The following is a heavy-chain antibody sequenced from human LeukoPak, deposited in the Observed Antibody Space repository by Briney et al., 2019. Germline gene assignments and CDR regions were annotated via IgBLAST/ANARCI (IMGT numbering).Heavy chain of an antibody. CDR1: GGTFSSYA. D-gene: IGHD2-15*01. J-gene: IGHJ4*02. V-gene: IGHV1-69*06. Sequence: ASVKVSCKASGGTFSSYAISWVRQAPGQGLEWMGGIMPIFGTANYAQKFQGRVTITADKSTSTAYMELSSLRSEDTAVYYCARVGGGTLGPAGIHDYWGQGTLVTVSS. CDR2: IMPIFGTA. CDR3: ARVGGGTLGPAGIHDY.